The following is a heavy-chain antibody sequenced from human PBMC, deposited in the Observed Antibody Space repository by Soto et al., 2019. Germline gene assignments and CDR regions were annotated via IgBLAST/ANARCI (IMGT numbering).Heavy chain of an antibody. J-gene: IGHJ5*02. V-gene: IGHV1-18*01. CDR2: ISAYNGNT. CDR3: ARFSVKGYPSYNWFDP. D-gene: IGHD3-16*02. CDR1: GYTFTSYG. Sequence: ASVKVSCKASGYTFTSYGISWVRQAPGQGLEWMGWISAYNGNTNYAQKFQGRVTMTRDTSISTAYMELSRLRSDDTAVYYCARFSVKGYPSYNWFDPWGQGTLVTVSS.